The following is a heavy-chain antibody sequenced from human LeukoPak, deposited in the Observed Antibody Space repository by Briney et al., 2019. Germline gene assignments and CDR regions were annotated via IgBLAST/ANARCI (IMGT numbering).Heavy chain of an antibody. J-gene: IGHJ6*02. CDR1: GGSISSYY. CDR3: ARGEASGYYGSGSSWYYYYYGMDV. V-gene: IGHV4-59*01. Sequence: PSETLSLTCTVSGGSISSYYWSWIRQPPGKGLEWIGYIYYSGSTNYNPSLKSRVTISVDTSKNQFSLKLSSVTAADTAVYYCARGEASGYYGSGSSWYYYYYGMDVWGQGTTVTVSS. CDR2: IYYSGST. D-gene: IGHD3-10*01.